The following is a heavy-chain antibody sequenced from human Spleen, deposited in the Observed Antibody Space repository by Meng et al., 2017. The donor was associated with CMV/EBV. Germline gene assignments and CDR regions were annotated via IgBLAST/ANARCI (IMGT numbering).Heavy chain of an antibody. J-gene: IGHJ4*02. V-gene: IGHV3-74*01. CDR3: ARAYCGNVACAPSY. Sequence: GESLKISCAASGFTFSSYWMHWVRQAPGKGLVWVSRINSDGSSTSYADSVKGRFTISRDNAKNTLYLQMNSLRAEDTAVYYCARAYCGNVACAPSYWGQGSLVTVSS. CDR2: INSDGSST. D-gene: IGHD2-21*01. CDR1: GFTFSSYW.